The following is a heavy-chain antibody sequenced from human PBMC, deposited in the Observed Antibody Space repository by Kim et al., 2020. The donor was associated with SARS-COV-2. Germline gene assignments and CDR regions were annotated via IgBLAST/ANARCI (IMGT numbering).Heavy chain of an antibody. V-gene: IGHV3-30-3*01. CDR2: ISYDGNNK. CDR1: RFTFNTYA. CDR3: ARDSSPTVTTWGLDAFDI. J-gene: IGHJ3*02. D-gene: IGHD4-17*01. Sequence: GGSLRLSCVPSRFTFNTYAMHWVRRAPGKGLEWVAVISYDGNNKYYADSVKGRFTISRDNSKNTLYLQMNSLKVEDTAIYYCARDSSPTVTTWGLDAFDIWGQGTMVSVSS.